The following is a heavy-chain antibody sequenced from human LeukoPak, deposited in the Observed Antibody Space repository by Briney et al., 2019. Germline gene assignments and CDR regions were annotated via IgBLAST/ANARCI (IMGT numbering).Heavy chain of an antibody. J-gene: IGHJ4*02. Sequence: SETLSLTCSVSGGSTSSSSYYWGWIRQPPGKGLEWIGSIYNSGSTYYNSSLKSRVTISVDTSKNQFSLKLSSVTAADTAVYYSARCYCSGGSCYPDYWGQGTLVTVSS. CDR1: GGSTSSSSYY. CDR2: IYNSGST. D-gene: IGHD2-15*01. V-gene: IGHV4-39*01. CDR3: ARCYCSGGSCYPDY.